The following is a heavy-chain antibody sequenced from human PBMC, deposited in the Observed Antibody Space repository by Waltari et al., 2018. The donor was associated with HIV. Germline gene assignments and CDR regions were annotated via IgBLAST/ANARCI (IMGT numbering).Heavy chain of an antibody. Sequence: EAQMVQSGAEVKKPGSTLRISCKTSGYKFTKFYIHWVQQAPGKGLEWMGLVDPANGEAGYAERFQGRLTISADTSTDTGYLYLTSLTSDDSGVYFCAAGQQFWGQGTLVTVSS. J-gene: IGHJ4*02. CDR3: AAGQQF. D-gene: IGHD1-1*01. CDR1: GYKFTKFY. CDR2: VDPANGEA. V-gene: IGHV1-69-2*01.